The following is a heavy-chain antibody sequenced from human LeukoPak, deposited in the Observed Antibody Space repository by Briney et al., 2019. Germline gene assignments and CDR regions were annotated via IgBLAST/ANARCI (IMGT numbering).Heavy chain of an antibody. J-gene: IGHJ3*02. D-gene: IGHD2-21*02. V-gene: IGHV6-1*01. Sequence: SQTLSLTCAISGDSLPRNSAGWNWIRQSPSRGLEWLGRTYHRSKWYNDYAESVKSRITINADTSKNQVSLQLNSVTPEDTAVYYCARVSPSDSAYAFDIWGQGTMVTVSS. CDR1: GDSLPRNSAG. CDR3: ARVSPSDSAYAFDI. CDR2: TYHRSKWYN.